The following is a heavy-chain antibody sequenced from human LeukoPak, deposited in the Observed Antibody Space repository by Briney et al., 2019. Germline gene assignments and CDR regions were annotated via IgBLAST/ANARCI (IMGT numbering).Heavy chain of an antibody. J-gene: IGHJ4*02. CDR1: GYIFTSYA. D-gene: IGHD6-19*01. V-gene: IGHV1-3*03. Sequence: ASVKVSCKASGYIFTSYAIHWVRQAPGQRLERMGWINAGNGNTKYSQEFQDRVTISWDTSASTAYMELSSLRSEDMALYYCARNIHSSGWYYFDYWGQGTLVTVSS. CDR3: ARNIHSSGWYYFDY. CDR2: INAGNGNT.